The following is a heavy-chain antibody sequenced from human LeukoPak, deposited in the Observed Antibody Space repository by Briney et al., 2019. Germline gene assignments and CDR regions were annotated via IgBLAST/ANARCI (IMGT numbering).Heavy chain of an antibody. J-gene: IGHJ6*03. CDR2: IKSKTDGGTT. D-gene: IGHD3-3*01. CDR3: TTETYYDFWSGFGGRGYYYYYYMDV. CDR1: GFTFSNAW. Sequence: PGGSLRLSCAASGFTFSNAWMSWVRQAPGKGLEWVGRIKSKTDGGTTDYAAPVKGRFTISRDDSKNTLYLQMNSLKTEDTAVYYCTTETYYDFWSGFGGRGYYYYYYMDVWGKGTTVTVSS. V-gene: IGHV3-15*01.